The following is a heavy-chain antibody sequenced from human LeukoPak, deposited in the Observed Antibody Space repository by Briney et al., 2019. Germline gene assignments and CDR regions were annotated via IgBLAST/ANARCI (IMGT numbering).Heavy chain of an antibody. J-gene: IGHJ4*02. D-gene: IGHD1-26*01. CDR1: GFTFSSYG. CDR3: AKDLSVGATYFDY. CDR2: IRYDGSNK. Sequence: PGGSLRLSCAASGFTFSSYGMHWVRQPPGKGLEWVAFIRYDGSNKYYADSVKGRFTISRDNFKNPLYLHMNSPRSEATAVYYCAKDLSVGATYFDYWGQGPLVTVSS. V-gene: IGHV3-30*02.